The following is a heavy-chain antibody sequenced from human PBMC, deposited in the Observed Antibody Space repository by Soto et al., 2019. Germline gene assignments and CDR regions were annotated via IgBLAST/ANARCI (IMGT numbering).Heavy chain of an antibody. D-gene: IGHD2-15*01. Sequence: AASVKVSCKASGGTFSSYAISWVRQAPGQGLEWMGGIIPIFGTANYAQKFQGRVTITADESTSTAYMELSSLRSEDTAVYYCARDGLLNFDYWGQGTLVTVSS. CDR3: ARDGLLNFDY. V-gene: IGHV1-69*13. CDR2: IIPIFGTA. CDR1: GGTFSSYA. J-gene: IGHJ4*02.